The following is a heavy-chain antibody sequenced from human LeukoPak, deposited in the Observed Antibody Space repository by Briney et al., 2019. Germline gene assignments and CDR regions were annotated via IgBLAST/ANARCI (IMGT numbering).Heavy chain of an antibody. CDR1: GYSISSGYY. D-gene: IGHD2-2*01. CDR3: ARSARWFFLVPAAIPACFDY. V-gene: IGHV4-38-2*01. CDR2: IYHSGST. Sequence: SETLSLTCAVSGYSISSGYYWGWIRQPPGKGLEWIGSIYHSGSTYYNPSLKSRVTISVDTSKNQFSLKLSSVTAADTAVYYCARSARWFFLVPAAIPACFDYWGQGTLVTVSS. J-gene: IGHJ4*02.